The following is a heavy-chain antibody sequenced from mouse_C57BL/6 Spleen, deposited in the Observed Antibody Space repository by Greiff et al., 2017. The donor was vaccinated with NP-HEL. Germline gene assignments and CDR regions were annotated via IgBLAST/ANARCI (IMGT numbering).Heavy chain of an antibody. V-gene: IGHV5-17*01. D-gene: IGHD1-1*01. CDR3: ARPDYVRAMDY. J-gene: IGHJ4*01. CDR2: ISSGSSTI. CDR1: GFTFSDYG. Sequence: DVHLVESGGGLVKPGGSLKLSCAASGFTFSDYGMHWVRQAPEKGLEWVAYISSGSSTIYYADTVKGRFTISRDNAKNTLFLQMTSLRSEDTAMYYCARPDYVRAMDYWGQGTSVTVSS.